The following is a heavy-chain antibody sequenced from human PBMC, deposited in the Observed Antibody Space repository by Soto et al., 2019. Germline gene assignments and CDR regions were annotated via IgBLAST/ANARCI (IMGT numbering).Heavy chain of an antibody. CDR1: ELCCCDRS. Sequence: GGLIWLYCAVAELCCCDRSMYCVRKAPGKGLEWVGRIRRKAESYTTEYVASVTGRFSISRDDRENSVYLQMNSLKTEDTATYYCVRSVSWTFDPWGQGTLVTVS. CDR3: VRSVSWTFDP. J-gene: IGHJ5*02. D-gene: IGHD1-1*01. CDR2: IRRKAESYTT. V-gene: IGHV3-72*01.